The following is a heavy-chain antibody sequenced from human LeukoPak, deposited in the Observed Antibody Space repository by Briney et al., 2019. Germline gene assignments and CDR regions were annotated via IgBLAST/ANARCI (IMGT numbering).Heavy chain of an antibody. J-gene: IGHJ4*02. Sequence: ASVKVSCTASGGTFSSYAISWVRQAPGQGLEWMGRIIPIFGIANYAQKFQGRVTITADKSTGTAYMELSSLRSEDTAVYYCARSLGYWSSTSCPFDYWGQGTLVTVSS. CDR3: ARSLGYWSSTSCPFDY. V-gene: IGHV1-69*04. CDR2: IIPIFGIA. D-gene: IGHD2-2*01. CDR1: GGTFSSYA.